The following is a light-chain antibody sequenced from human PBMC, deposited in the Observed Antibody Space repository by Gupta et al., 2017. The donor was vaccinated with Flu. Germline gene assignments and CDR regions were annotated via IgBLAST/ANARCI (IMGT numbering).Light chain of an antibody. J-gene: IGKJ5*01. CDR2: DAS. V-gene: IGKV3-11*01. CDR3: QQRTIWPT. CDR1: QSIATY. Sequence: SPGTLSLPPGERVTRSCRASQSIATYLAWYQHKPGQAPRLLMFDASVRATGVPARFSGSGSGTDFTLTISSLAPEDSAVYYCQQRTIWPTFGQGTRLEIK.